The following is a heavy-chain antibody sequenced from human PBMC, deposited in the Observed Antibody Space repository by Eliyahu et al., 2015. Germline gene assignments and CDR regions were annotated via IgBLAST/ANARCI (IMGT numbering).Heavy chain of an antibody. J-gene: IGHJ3*02. CDR3: TRVGGSFVPHSVAFDI. V-gene: IGHV4-59*01. CDR2: MFYSGNT. CDR1: GGSISSYY. D-gene: IGHD2-15*01. Sequence: QVQLQESGPGLVKSSETLSLTCTVXGGSISSYYWSWIRQPPGKGLEYIGYMFYSGNTNYNPSLKSRVTISVDTSKNQFSLKVNSVTAADTAVYYCTRVGGSFVPHSVAFDIWGQGTMVTVSS.